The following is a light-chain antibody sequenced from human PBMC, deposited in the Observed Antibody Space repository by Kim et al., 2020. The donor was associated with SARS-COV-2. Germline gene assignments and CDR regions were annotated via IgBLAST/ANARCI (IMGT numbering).Light chain of an antibody. CDR2: AAS. V-gene: IGKV1-39*01. J-gene: IGKJ2*01. Sequence: DIQMTQSPSSLSASVGDRVTITCRASQSISSYLNWYQQKPGKAPKLLIYAASSLQSGVPSRFSGSGSGTDFTLTISSLQPEDFATYYCQQSHSTPYTFGQGTKLEI. CDR3: QQSHSTPYT. CDR1: QSISSY.